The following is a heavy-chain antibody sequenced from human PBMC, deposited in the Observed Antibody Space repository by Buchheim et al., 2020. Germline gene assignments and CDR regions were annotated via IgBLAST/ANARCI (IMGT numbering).Heavy chain of an antibody. V-gene: IGHV3-23*01. CDR1: GLTFSSYA. CDR3: VVVPAAIGYSYYYGLDV. CDR2: ISGRGSST. Sequence: EVQLLESGGGLVQPGGSLRLSCAASGLTFSSYAMSWVRQAPGKGQEWVSGISGRGSSTYYADSVKGRFTIPRDNSKNTPYLQMNSLRADDTAVYYCVVVPAAIGYSYYYGLDVWGQGTT. J-gene: IGHJ6*02. D-gene: IGHD2-2*01.